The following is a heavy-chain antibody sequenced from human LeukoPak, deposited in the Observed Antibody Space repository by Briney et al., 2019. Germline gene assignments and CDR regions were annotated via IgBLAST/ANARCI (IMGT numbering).Heavy chain of an antibody. CDR2: IYYTGST. CDR3: TRDPSTAADDWYFDL. Sequence: PSETLSLTCTVPGGXISSYYCSWMRQPPGKGLQWIGYIYYTGSTNYNPSLKGRVTISVDTSKDQFSLRLSSVTAADTAVYFCTRDPSTAADDWYFDLWGRGTLVTVSS. D-gene: IGHD6-13*01. CDR1: GGXISSYY. J-gene: IGHJ2*01. V-gene: IGHV4-59*01.